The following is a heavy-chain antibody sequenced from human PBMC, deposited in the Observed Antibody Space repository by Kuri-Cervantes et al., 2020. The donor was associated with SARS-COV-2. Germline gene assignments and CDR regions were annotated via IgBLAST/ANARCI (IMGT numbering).Heavy chain of an antibody. Sequence: PGGSLRLSCAASGFNFSRTDMHWVRQAPGKGLEWVAFISYDGKNKKCIASGKGRFTISRDNSQNTLYLQMKSLTSEDTAIYYCAKDRVGVHDFWGQGTLVTVSS. J-gene: IGHJ4*02. V-gene: IGHV3-30*18. CDR3: AKDRVGVHDF. CDR2: ISYDGKNK. D-gene: IGHD2-21*01. CDR1: GFNFSRTD.